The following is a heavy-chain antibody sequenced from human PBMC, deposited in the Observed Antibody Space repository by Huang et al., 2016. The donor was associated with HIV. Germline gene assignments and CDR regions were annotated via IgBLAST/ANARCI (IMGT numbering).Heavy chain of an antibody. D-gene: IGHD5-18*01. Sequence: EVQLVQSGAVVKKPGESLKISCNGSGYRFTNYWIGWVPQMPGKGLEWMGIIYPGGSATRYGPSFQGQVTISADKSVSTAYLQWSRLKASDSAVYYCARPLLGYSNGYYFDNWGQGTLVTVSS. CDR3: ARPLLGYSNGYYFDN. CDR2: IYPGGSAT. V-gene: IGHV5-51*03. J-gene: IGHJ4*02. CDR1: GYRFTNYW.